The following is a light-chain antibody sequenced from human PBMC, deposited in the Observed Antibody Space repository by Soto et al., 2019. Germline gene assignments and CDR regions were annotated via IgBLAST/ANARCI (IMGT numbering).Light chain of an antibody. Sequence: DIQLNQSPSSLSASVGDRVTITCQASQNINNYLNWYQQKPGRAPKLLIYDASNLEAGVPSRFRGSGSGTDFTFTISSLQPEDFATYYCQQSYSTPVFGQGTRLEIK. CDR1: QNINNY. CDR2: DAS. V-gene: IGKV1-39*01. CDR3: QQSYSTPV. J-gene: IGKJ5*01.